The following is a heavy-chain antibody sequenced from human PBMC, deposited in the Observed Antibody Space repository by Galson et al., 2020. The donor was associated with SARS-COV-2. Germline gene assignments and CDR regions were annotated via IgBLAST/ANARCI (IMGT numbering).Heavy chain of an antibody. J-gene: IGHJ4*02. CDR2: IGGSSDVI. CDR3: ANGHSDDYHSPHTY. Sequence: GGSLRLSCAASGFTFSTSYMSWVRQAPGKGLEWLSYIGGSSDVIKYADSVKGRFTISRDNAKNLLYLQMNSLRAEDTAIYYCANGHSDDYHSPHTYWGQGTLVTVSS. CDR1: GFTFSTSY. V-gene: IGHV3-48*01. D-gene: IGHD4-17*01.